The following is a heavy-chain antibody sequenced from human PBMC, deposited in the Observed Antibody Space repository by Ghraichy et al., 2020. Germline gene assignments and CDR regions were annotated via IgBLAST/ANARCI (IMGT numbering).Heavy chain of an antibody. CDR2: INHSGST. D-gene: IGHD6-13*01. J-gene: IGHJ1*01. Sequence: SQTLSLTCAVYGGSFSGYYWSWIRQPPGKGLEWIGEINHSGSTNYNPSLKSRVTISVDTSKNQFSLKLSSVTAADTAVYYCARGARQQRFQHWGQGTLVTVSS. CDR1: GGSFSGYY. CDR3: ARGARQQRFQH. V-gene: IGHV4-34*01.